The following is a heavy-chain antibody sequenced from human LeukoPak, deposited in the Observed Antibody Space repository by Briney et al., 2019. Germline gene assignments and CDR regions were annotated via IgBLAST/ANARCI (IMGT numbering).Heavy chain of an antibody. CDR1: GGSISSGSYY. D-gene: IGHD3-22*01. V-gene: IGHV4-61*02. J-gene: IGHJ5*02. CDR3: ARGRYYYDSSGYYSNWFDP. Sequence: PSQTLSLTCTGSGGSISSGSYYWSWIRQPAGKGLEWIGRIYTSGSTNYNPSLKSRVTISVDPSKNQFSLKLSSVTAADTAVYYCARGRYYYDSSGYYSNWFDPWGQGTLVTVSS. CDR2: IYTSGST.